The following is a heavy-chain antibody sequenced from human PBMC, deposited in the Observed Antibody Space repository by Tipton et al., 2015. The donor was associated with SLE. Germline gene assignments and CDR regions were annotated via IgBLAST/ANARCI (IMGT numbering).Heavy chain of an antibody. CDR1: GFKFDDYA. D-gene: IGHD2-15*01. CDR3: AKDTTGYCRDDFCKGAALAS. Sequence: RSLRLSCAASGFKFDDYALHWVRQAPGKGLEWVSGISWNGGTIAYADSVKGRFTISRDNAKNSLFLQMNSLGADDTALYYCAKDTTGYCRDDFCKGAALASWGQGTVVTVSS. J-gene: IGHJ1*01. CDR2: ISWNGGTI. V-gene: IGHV3-9*01.